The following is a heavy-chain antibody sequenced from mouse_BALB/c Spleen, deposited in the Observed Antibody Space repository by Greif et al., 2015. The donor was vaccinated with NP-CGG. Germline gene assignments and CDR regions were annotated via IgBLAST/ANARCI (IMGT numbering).Heavy chain of an antibody. Sequence: LVKPGASVKLSCKASGYTFTSYWIDWIKQRPGQGLEWIGRIAPGSGSTYYNEMFKGKATLTVDTSSSTAYIQLSSLSSEDSAVDFCARYYAGYGYLDYWGQGTTLTVSS. CDR2: IAPGSGST. CDR1: GYTFTSYW. CDR3: ARYYAGYGYLDY. D-gene: IGHD1-2*01. V-gene: IGHV1S41*01. J-gene: IGHJ2*01.